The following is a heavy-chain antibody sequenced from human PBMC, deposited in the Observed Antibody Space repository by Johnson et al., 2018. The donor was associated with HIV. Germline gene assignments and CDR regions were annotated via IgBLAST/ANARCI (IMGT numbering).Heavy chain of an antibody. V-gene: IGHV3-30*04. Sequence: QVQLVESGGGVVQPGRSLRLSCTSSAFTFSGYAMHWVRQAPGKGLEWVSALSYDASNNYYADSVKGRFTISRDNSKNTVYLQMDSLRGEDKAVYYCARDRFYCSGGSCYHSGAFDIWGQVTMVTVSS. CDR1: AFTFSGYA. D-gene: IGHD2-15*01. CDR2: LSYDASNN. CDR3: ARDRFYCSGGSCYHSGAFDI. J-gene: IGHJ3*02.